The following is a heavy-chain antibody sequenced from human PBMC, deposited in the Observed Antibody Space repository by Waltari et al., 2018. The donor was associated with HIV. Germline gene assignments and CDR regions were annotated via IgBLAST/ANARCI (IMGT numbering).Heavy chain of an antibody. Sequence: QLQLQESGPGLVKPSETLSLTCTVSGGSISSSSSYWGWIRQPPGKGLEWIGSIYYSGSTYYNPSLKRRVTISVDTSKNQFSLKLSSVTAADTAVYYCARHFGDYVWGSYRYTLGFDYWGQGTLVTVSS. D-gene: IGHD3-16*02. J-gene: IGHJ4*02. CDR1: GGSISSSSSY. CDR3: ARHFGDYVWGSYRYTLGFDY. CDR2: IYYSGST. V-gene: IGHV4-39*01.